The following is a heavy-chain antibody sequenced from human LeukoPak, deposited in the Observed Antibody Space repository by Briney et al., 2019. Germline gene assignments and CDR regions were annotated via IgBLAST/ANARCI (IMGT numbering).Heavy chain of an antibody. CDR2: VKSNSDGGTT. V-gene: IGHV3-15*01. Sequence: GGSLRLSCAASGFTFSNSWMSWVRQAPGKGLEWVGLVKSNSDGGTTYYAAPVKGRFTILRDDSKKTLYLQMNSLKTEDTAVYYCAAKAVGYSGFDRPWGQGTLVIVSS. J-gene: IGHJ4*02. D-gene: IGHD5-12*01. CDR1: GFTFSNSW. CDR3: AAKAVGYSGFDRP.